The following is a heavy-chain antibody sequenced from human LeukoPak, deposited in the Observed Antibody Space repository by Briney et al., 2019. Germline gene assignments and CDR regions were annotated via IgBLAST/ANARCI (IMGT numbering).Heavy chain of an antibody. Sequence: GGSLRLSCAASGFTFSSNYMSWVRQAPGKGLEWVSVIYSGGSTYYADSVKGRFTISRDNSKNTLYLQMNSLRAEDTAVYYCARLTQLARGRYWGQGTLVTVSS. J-gene: IGHJ4*02. D-gene: IGHD6-6*01. CDR3: ARLTQLARGRY. CDR1: GFTFSSNY. V-gene: IGHV3-53*01. CDR2: IYSGGST.